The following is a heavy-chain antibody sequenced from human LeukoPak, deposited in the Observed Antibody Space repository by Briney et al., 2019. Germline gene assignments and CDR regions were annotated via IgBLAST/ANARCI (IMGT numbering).Heavy chain of an antibody. J-gene: IGHJ4*02. CDR2: MNPNSGNT. D-gene: IGHD5-24*01. V-gene: IGHV1-8*02. CDR1: GYTFTGYY. Sequence: ASVKVSCKASGYTFTGYYMHWVRQATGQGLEWMGWMNPNSGNTGYAQKFQGRVTMTRNTSISTAYMELSSLRSEDTAVYYCARGSRGRDGYNLGYWGQGTLVTVSS. CDR3: ARGSRGRDGYNLGY.